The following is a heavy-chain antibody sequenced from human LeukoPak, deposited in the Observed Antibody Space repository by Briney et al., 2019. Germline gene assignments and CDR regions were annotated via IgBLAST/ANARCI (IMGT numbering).Heavy chain of an antibody. CDR1: GFTFSSYG. Sequence: GGSLRLSCAASGFTFSSYGMHWVRQAPGKGLEWVAFIRYDGSNKYYADSVKGRFTISRDNSKNTLYLQMNSLRAEDTAVYYCAKRGYCSSTGCAQPFDYWGQGTLVTVSS. CDR2: IRYDGSNK. CDR3: AKRGYCSSTGCAQPFDY. V-gene: IGHV3-30*02. J-gene: IGHJ4*02. D-gene: IGHD2-2*01.